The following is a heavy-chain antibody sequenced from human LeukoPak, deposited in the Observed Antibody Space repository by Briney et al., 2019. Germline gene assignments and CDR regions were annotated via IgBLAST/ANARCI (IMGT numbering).Heavy chain of an antibody. Sequence: PRGSLSPSSALSGFASYNHTTGAVRQAPGKGLEWVSGLSGRGDSKYYSDSVKGRFSISRDNSRNTLFLQLNSLRAEDTAVYFCAADRRGTQILNGRDFDSWGQGTLVTVSS. CDR1: GFASYNHT. V-gene: IGHV3-23*01. D-gene: IGHD3-10*01. CDR3: AADRRGTQILNGRDFDS. CDR2: LSGRGDSK. J-gene: IGHJ4*02.